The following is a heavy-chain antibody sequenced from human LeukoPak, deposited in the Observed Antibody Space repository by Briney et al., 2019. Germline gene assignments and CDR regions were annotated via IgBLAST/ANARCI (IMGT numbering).Heavy chain of an antibody. V-gene: IGHV4-34*01. CDR3: ARENGAGRYYYYGMDV. CDR1: GGSFSGYY. J-gene: IGHJ6*02. Sequence: SETLSLTCAVYGGSFSGYYWSWIRQPPGKGLEWIGEINHSGSTNYNPSLKSRVTISVDTSKNQFSLKLSSVTAADTAVYYCARENGAGRYYYYGMDVWGQGTTVTVS. CDR2: INHSGST. D-gene: IGHD6-19*01.